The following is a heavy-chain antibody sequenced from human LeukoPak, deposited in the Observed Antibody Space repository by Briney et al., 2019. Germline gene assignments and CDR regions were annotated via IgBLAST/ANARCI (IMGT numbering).Heavy chain of an antibody. CDR1: GGSFSGYY. J-gene: IGHJ4*02. CDR3: ARGRPTGIAVAGRGYFDY. D-gene: IGHD6-19*01. V-gene: IGHV4-34*01. CDR2: INHSGST. Sequence: PSETLSLTCAVYGGSFSGYYWSWIRQPPGKWLEWIGEINHSGSTNYNPSLKSRVTISVDTSKNQFSLKLSSVTAADTAVYYCARGRPTGIAVAGRGYFDYWGQGTLVTVPS.